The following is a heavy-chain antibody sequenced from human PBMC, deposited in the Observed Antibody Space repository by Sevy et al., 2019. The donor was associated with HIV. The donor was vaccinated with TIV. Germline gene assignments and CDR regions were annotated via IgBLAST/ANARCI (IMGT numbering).Heavy chain of an antibody. CDR1: GYSISTGYY. D-gene: IGHD3-22*01. CDR2: IHQSGST. J-gene: IGHJ4*02. V-gene: IGHV4-38-2*02. CDR3: ARRTYYSDSTAYYFDY. Sequence: SETLSLTCTVSGYSISTGYYWGWIRQPPGKGLGWIGNIHQSGSTYYNPSLKSRITISVDTSKNQFSLNLISVTAADTAVYYCARRTYYSDSTAYYFDYWGQGTLVTVSS.